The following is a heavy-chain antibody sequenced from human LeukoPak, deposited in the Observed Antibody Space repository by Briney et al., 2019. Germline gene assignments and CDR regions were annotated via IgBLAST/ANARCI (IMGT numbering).Heavy chain of an antibody. J-gene: IGHJ4*02. Sequence: PGGSLRLSCAASGFTFSSYWMSRVRQAPGKGLEWVANIKQDGSEKYYVDSVKGRFTISRDNAKNSLYLQMNSLRAEDTAVYYCARVEGYDILTGYYNFDYWGQGTLVTVSS. CDR3: ARVEGYDILTGYYNFDY. D-gene: IGHD3-9*01. CDR1: GFTFSSYW. V-gene: IGHV3-7*01. CDR2: IKQDGSEK.